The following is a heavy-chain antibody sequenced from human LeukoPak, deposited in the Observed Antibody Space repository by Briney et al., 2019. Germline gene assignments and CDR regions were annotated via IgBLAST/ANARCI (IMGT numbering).Heavy chain of an antibody. CDR3: ARDSVWSGYYSWYFDL. J-gene: IGHJ2*01. D-gene: IGHD3-3*01. Sequence: SETLSLTCTVSGGSISSYYWSWIRQPPGKGLGWFGYIYYSGSTNYNPSLKSRVTISVDTSKNQFSLKLSSVTAADTAVYYCARDSVWSGYYSWYFDLWGRGTLVTVSS. CDR2: IYYSGST. CDR1: GGSISSYY. V-gene: IGHV4-59*12.